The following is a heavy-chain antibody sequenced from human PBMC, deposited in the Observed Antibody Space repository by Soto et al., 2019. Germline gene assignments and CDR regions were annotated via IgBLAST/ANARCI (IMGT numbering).Heavy chain of an antibody. CDR3: ARGGGSYYIAY. V-gene: IGHV4-61*01. CDR1: GGSVSSGSYS. CDR2: IYHSGTT. D-gene: IGHD1-26*01. Sequence: QVQLQVSGPGLVKPSETLSLTCTVSGGSVSSGSYSWSWMRQPPGKGLEWIGYIYHSGTTNYNPSLKSRVTISVDTPKNQFSLKLSSVTAADTAVYYRARGGGSYYIAYWGQGTLVTVSS. J-gene: IGHJ4*02.